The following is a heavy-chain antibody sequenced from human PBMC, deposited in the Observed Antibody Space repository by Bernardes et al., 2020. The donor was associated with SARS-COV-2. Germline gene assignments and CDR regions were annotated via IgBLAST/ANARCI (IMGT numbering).Heavy chain of an antibody. CDR1: GGSISSYY. J-gene: IGHJ5*02. D-gene: IGHD3-3*01. V-gene: IGHV4-59*08. Sequence: SETLSLTCTVSGGSISSYYWSWIRQPPGKGLEWIGSMYYSGSTNCDPSLKSRVTISVDTSKNQFSLKLSSVTAADTAVYYCARQRADYDFWSGYYRRGNWFDPWGQGTLVTVSS. CDR3: ARQRADYDFWSGYYRRGNWFDP. CDR2: MYYSGST.